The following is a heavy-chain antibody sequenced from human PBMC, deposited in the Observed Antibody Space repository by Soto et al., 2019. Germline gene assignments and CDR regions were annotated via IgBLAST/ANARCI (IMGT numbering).Heavy chain of an antibody. D-gene: IGHD2-21*02. J-gene: IGHJ6*02. Sequence: PGGSLRLSCAASGFTFSSYSMNWVRQAPGKGLEWVSSISSSSSYIYYADSVKGRFTISRDNAKNSLYLQMNSLRAEDTAVYYCARDPLPYLAYCGGDCYAPVYYYGMDVWGQGTTVTVSS. CDR1: GFTFSSYS. V-gene: IGHV3-21*01. CDR2: ISSSSSYI. CDR3: ARDPLPYLAYCGGDCYAPVYYYGMDV.